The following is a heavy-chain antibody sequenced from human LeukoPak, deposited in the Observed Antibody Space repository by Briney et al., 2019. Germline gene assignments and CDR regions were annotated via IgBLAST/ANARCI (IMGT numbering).Heavy chain of an antibody. Sequence: PSETLSLTCTVSGGSISSYYWSWIRQPAGKGQEWIGRIYTSGSTNYNPSLKSRVTMSVDTSKNQFSLKLSSVTAADTAVYYCARGLYSSSWYVPAGYWGQGTLVTVSS. CDR3: ARGLYSSSWYVPAGY. D-gene: IGHD6-13*01. J-gene: IGHJ4*02. CDR2: IYTSGST. V-gene: IGHV4-4*07. CDR1: GGSISSYY.